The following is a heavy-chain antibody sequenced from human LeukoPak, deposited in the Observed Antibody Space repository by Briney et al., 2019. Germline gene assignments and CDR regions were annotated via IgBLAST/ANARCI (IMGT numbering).Heavy chain of an antibody. CDR3: ARYCSSTSCYPFP. J-gene: IGHJ5*02. Sequence: ASVTVSCKASVYTFTSYDINWVRQATGQGLEWMGWMNPNSGNTGYAQKFQGRVTMTRNTSISTAYMELSSLRSEDTAVYYCARYCSSTSCYPFPWGQGTLVTVSS. V-gene: IGHV1-8*01. D-gene: IGHD2-2*01. CDR2: MNPNSGNT. CDR1: VYTFTSYD.